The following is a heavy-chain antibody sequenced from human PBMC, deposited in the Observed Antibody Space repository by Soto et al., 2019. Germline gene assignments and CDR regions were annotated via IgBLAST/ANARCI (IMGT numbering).Heavy chain of an antibody. D-gene: IGHD6-13*01. CDR2: IFYDGYT. J-gene: IGHJ4*02. V-gene: IGHV4-39*01. CDR1: ADSISASPHF. Sequence: PSETLSLTCTGSADSISASPHFWRCIRQPPGKRLEWIGSIFYDGYTLYTPSLKSRVTISVDTSKNQFSLKLTSVAAADTAIYFCARLQAAVPHYWGQGILVTVSS. CDR3: ARLQAAVPHY.